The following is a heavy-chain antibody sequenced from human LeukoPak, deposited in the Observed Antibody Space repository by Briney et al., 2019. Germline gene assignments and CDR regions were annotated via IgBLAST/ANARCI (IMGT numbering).Heavy chain of an antibody. Sequence: SVKLSCKTSGGTFNNSAISWVRHPPGQGLEWQGGIMPLFGTASYAQKFQGRVTITKDESTKTLYLELTSLTSDDTAVYYCARDVHGDYGSGWFDPGGQGTLVSVSS. CDR2: IMPLFGTA. V-gene: IGHV1-69*05. CDR3: ARDVHGDYGSGWFDP. D-gene: IGHD4-17*01. CDR1: GGTFNNSA. J-gene: IGHJ5*02.